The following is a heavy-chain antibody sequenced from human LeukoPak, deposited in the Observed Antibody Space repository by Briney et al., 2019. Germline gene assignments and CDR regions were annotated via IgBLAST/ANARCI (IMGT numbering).Heavy chain of an antibody. CDR1: GGTFSKYT. CDR2: ITPLFGTA. D-gene: IGHD1-1*01. Sequence: GSSVKVSCKASGGTFSKYTISWVRQRPGQGLEWMGGITPLFGTANYAQKFQGRVTITADESTSTAYMELSSLRSEDTAVYYCARSNWNGLPTVSFNWFDPWGQGTLVTVSS. V-gene: IGHV1-69*01. CDR3: ARSNWNGLPTVSFNWFDP. J-gene: IGHJ5*02.